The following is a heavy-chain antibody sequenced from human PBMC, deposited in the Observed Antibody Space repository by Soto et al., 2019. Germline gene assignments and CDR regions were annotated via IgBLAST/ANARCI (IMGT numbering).Heavy chain of an antibody. CDR1: GFTFSSYA. D-gene: IGHD6-19*01. V-gene: IGHV3-23*01. J-gene: IGHJ4*02. Sequence: VQLLESGGGLVQPGGSLRLSCAASGFTFSSYAMSWVRQAPGKGLEWVSTITGSGGSTYYAESVKGRFTISRDNSKNTLYLQMNSLRAEDTAVYYCAKEVYSSGWSRDFDYWGQGTLVTVSS. CDR3: AKEVYSSGWSRDFDY. CDR2: ITGSGGST.